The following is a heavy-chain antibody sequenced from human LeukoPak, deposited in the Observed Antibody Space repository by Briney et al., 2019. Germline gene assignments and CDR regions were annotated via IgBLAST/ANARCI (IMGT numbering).Heavy chain of an antibody. V-gene: IGHV1-2*06. J-gene: IGHJ4*02. Sequence: ASVKVSCKASGYTFTGYYMHWVRQAPGQGLEWMGRINPNSGGTNYAQKFQGRVTMTRDTSISTAYMELSRLRSDDTAVYYCARSRWSGYYTADYWGQGTLVTVSS. D-gene: IGHD3-3*01. CDR3: ARSRWSGYYTADY. CDR2: INPNSGGT. CDR1: GYTFTGYY.